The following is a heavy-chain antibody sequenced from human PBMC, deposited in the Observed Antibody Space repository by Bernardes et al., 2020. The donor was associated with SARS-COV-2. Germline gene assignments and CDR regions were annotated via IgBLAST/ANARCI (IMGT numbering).Heavy chain of an antibody. V-gene: IGHV4-59*01. Sequence: SKTLSLTCTVSGGSIGSYYWAWIRQPPGKGLEWIGYIYYSGYTDYNPSLKSRVTISVDRSQNQFSLNLSSVTPADTAVYYCARDLSHLVRRGFDLWGRGTQVTVSS. D-gene: IGHD3-10*01. CDR3: ARDLSHLVRRGFDL. CDR2: IYYSGYT. J-gene: IGHJ2*01. CDR1: GGSIGSYY.